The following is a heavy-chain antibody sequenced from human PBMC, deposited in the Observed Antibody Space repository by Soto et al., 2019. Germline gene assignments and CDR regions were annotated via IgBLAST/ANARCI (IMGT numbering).Heavy chain of an antibody. V-gene: IGHV4-31*03. Sequence: SETLSLTCTVSGGSISSGGYYWSWIRQHPGKGLEWIGYIYYSGSTYYNPSLKSRVTISVDTSKNQFSLKLSSVTAADTAVYCCARDPNSGLDYWSQGTLVTVSS. CDR2: IYYSGST. J-gene: IGHJ4*02. CDR1: GGSISSGGYY. CDR3: ARDPNSGLDY. D-gene: IGHD6-19*01.